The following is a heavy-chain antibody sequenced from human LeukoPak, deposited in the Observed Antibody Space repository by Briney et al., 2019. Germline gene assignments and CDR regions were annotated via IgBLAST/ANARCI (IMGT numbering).Heavy chain of an antibody. CDR3: ARGGGWLQFTDY. CDR2: IYYSGST. J-gene: IGHJ4*02. V-gene: IGHV4-39*01. D-gene: IGHD5-24*01. CDR1: GGSISSSSYY. Sequence: SETLSLTCTVSGGSISSSSYYWGWIRQPPGKGLEWIGSIYYSGSTYYNPSLKSRVTISVDTSKNQFSLKLSSVTAADTAVYYCARGGGWLQFTDYWGQGTLVTVSS.